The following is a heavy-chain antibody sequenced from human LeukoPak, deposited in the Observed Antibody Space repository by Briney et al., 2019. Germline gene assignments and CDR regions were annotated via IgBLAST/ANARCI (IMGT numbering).Heavy chain of an antibody. J-gene: IGHJ4*02. D-gene: IGHD6-19*01. CDR3: ARDPEYRIAVAGKRGRYFDY. CDR2: INPSGGST. CDR1: GYTFTSYY. V-gene: IGHV1-46*01. Sequence: ASVKVSCKASGYTFTSYYTHWVRQAPGQGLEWMGIINPSGGSTSYAQKFQGRVTMTRDTSTSTVYMELSSLRSEDTAVYYCARDPEYRIAVAGKRGRYFDYWGQGTLVTVSS.